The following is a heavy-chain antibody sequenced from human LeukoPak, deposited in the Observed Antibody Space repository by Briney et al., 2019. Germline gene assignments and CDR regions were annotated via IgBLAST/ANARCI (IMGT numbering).Heavy chain of an antibody. Sequence: ASVKVSCKASGYTFTGYYMHWVRQAPGQGLEWMGWINPNSGGTNYAQKFQGRVTMTRDTSISTAYMELSRLRSDDTAVYYCARDYSSGTLDFDYWGQGTLVTVSS. J-gene: IGHJ4*02. V-gene: IGHV1-2*02. CDR3: ARDYSSGTLDFDY. CDR1: GYTFTGYY. CDR2: INPNSGGT. D-gene: IGHD6-25*01.